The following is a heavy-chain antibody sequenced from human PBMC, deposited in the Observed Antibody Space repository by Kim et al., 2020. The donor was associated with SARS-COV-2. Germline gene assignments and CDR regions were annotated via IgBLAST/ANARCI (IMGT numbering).Heavy chain of an antibody. Sequence: VKGRFTISRDKAKNSLYLQMNSLRDEDTAVYYCARGPHIVVVTARYYFDYWGQGTLVTVSS. CDR3: ARGPHIVVVTARYYFDY. D-gene: IGHD2-21*02. J-gene: IGHJ4*02. V-gene: IGHV3-48*02.